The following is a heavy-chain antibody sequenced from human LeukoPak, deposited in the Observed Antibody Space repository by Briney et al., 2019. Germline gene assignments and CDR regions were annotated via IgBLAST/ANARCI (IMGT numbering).Heavy chain of an antibody. CDR1: GFTFSSYA. CDR2: ISWDGGST. J-gene: IGHJ4*02. V-gene: IGHV3-43D*04. Sequence: GGSLRLSCAASGFTFSSYAMHWVRQAPGKGLEWVSLISWDGGSTYYADSVKGRFTISRDNSKNSLYLQMNSLRAEDTALYYCAKEDGYSFINVFDYWGQGTLVTVSS. CDR3: AKEDGYSFINVFDY. D-gene: IGHD5-18*01.